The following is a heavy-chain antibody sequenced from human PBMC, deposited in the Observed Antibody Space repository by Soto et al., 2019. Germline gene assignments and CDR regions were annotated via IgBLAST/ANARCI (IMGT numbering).Heavy chain of an antibody. J-gene: IGHJ6*03. CDR2: MNPNSGNT. D-gene: IGHD2-15*01. Sequence: QVQLVQSGAEVKKPGASVKVSCKASGYTFTSYDINWVRQATGQGLEWMGWMNPNSGNTGYAQKFQGRVTMTRNTSISTAYMELSSLRSEYTAMYYCARGPNCSGGSCYSSRYYYYYMDVWGKGTTVTVAS. CDR1: GYTFTSYD. CDR3: ARGPNCSGGSCYSSRYYYYYMDV. V-gene: IGHV1-8*01.